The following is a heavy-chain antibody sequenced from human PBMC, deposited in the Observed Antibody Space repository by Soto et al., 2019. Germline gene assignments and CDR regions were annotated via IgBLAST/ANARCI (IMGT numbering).Heavy chain of an antibody. Sequence: SETLSLTCTVSGGSITGSYWSWIRQPPGKGLEWIGYIYDSGSTNFNTSLKTRVTMSVDPPRNQFTLHLSSVTAADTAVYFCAKYRRTDAEGYTFDYWGQGALVTVSS. V-gene: IGHV4-59*01. CDR1: GGSITGSY. J-gene: IGHJ4*02. CDR3: AKYRRTDAEGYTFDY. CDR2: IYDSGST. D-gene: IGHD2-15*01.